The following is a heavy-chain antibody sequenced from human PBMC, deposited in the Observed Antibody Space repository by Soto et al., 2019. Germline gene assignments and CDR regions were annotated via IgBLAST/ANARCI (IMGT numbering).Heavy chain of an antibody. D-gene: IGHD3-9*01. CDR2: IKADNGDT. J-gene: IGHJ4*02. Sequence: HIVQSGPEEKSPGASVKLSCTTSGYIFADYAIHLVRQAPGQGLEWVGWIKADNGDTRYSPKFQGRLIITRDISASTSYMELSDLRSTDTGVFYCATSDWAWWGRGTLITVS. CDR1: GYIFADYA. V-gene: IGHV1-3*05. CDR3: ATSDWAW.